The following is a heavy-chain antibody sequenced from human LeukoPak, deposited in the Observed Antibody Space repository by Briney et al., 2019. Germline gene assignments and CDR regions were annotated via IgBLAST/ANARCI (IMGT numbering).Heavy chain of an antibody. J-gene: IGHJ4*02. D-gene: IGHD1-26*01. CDR1: GFTFTDSA. CDR2: ISTSGGDT. Sequence: PGGSLRLSCAASGFTFTDSAMTWVRQAPGKGLEWVSAISTSGGDTIYTDSVKDRFTISRDNSKNTLYLQRSSLRAENTAIYYWAKGGSYAPLDYWGQGTLVTVYS. V-gene: IGHV3-23*01. CDR3: AKGGSYAPLDY.